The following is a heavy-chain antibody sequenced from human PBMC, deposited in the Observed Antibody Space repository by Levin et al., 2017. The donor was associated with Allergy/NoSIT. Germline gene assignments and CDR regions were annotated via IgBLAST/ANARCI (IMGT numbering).Heavy chain of an antibody. D-gene: IGHD4-17*01. CDR3: ARTTDSGDYDY. J-gene: IGHJ4*02. CDR2: ISGGSSYI. Sequence: GESLKISCAASGFTFSSYSMNWVRQAPGKGLEWVSSISGGSSYIYYADSLKGRFTISRDNAKNSLFLQMSSLRAEDTAVYYCARTTDSGDYDYWGQGTLVTVSS. V-gene: IGHV3-21*01. CDR1: GFTFSSYS.